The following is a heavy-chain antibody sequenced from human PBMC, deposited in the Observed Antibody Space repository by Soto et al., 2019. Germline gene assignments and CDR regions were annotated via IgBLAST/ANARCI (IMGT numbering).Heavy chain of an antibody. J-gene: IGHJ3*02. CDR2: IYYSGST. CDR3: ARDKGRGQQLVRAFDI. V-gene: IGHV4-39*07. Sequence: SETLSLTCTVSGGSISSSSYYWGWIRQPPGKGLEWIGSIYYSGSTYYNPSLKSRVTISVDTYKNQFSLKLSSVTAADTAVYYCARDKGRGQQLVRAFDIWGQGTMVT. CDR1: GGSISSSSYY. D-gene: IGHD6-13*01.